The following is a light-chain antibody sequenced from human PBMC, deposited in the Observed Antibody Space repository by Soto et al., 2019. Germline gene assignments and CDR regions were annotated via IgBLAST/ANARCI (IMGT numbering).Light chain of an antibody. CDR1: QSVSNNY. V-gene: IGKV3-20*01. CDR3: QQYGTSPRT. J-gene: IGKJ2*01. CDR2: GAS. Sequence: EIVLTQSPGTLSLSPGERATLSCRASQSVSNNYLAWYQQKPGQAPRLFIYGASSRATGITDRFSGSGSGTDFTLTISRLEPEDFAVYYCQQYGTSPRTFGQGTKLEIK.